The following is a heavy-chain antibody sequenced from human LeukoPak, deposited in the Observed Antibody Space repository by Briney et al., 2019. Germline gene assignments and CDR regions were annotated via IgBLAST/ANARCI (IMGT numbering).Heavy chain of an antibody. CDR1: GGSFSGYY. Sequence: SETLSLTCAVYGGSFSGYYWSWIRQPPGKGLEWIGGINHSGSTNYNPSLKSRVTISVDTPKNQFSLKLSSVTAADTAVYYCARGAWFDPWGQGTLVTVSS. CDR2: INHSGST. J-gene: IGHJ5*02. CDR3: ARGAWFDP. V-gene: IGHV4-34*01.